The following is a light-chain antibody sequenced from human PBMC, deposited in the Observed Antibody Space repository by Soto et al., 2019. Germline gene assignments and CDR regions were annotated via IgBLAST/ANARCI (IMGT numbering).Light chain of an antibody. CDR3: QQVSSYPPVT. CDR1: QGISSY. J-gene: IGKJ2*01. V-gene: IGKV1-9*01. CDR2: AAS. Sequence: DIQLTQSPSFLSASVGDRVTITCRASQGISSYLAWYQQKPGRAPKLLIYAASTMQSGVPSRFSGSGSGTEFTLTISSLQPEDFATCYCQQVSSYPPVTFGQGTKLEIE.